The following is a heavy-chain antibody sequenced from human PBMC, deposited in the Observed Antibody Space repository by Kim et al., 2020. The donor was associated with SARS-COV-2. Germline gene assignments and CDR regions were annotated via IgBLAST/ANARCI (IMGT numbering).Heavy chain of an antibody. D-gene: IGHD3-10*01. CDR2: ISYDGSNK. CDR3: AKSMVRGVLSPTNYGMDV. V-gene: IGHV3-30*18. Sequence: GGSLRLSCAASGFTFSSYGMHWVRQAPGKGLEWVAVISYDGSNKYYADSVKGRFTISRDNSKNTLYLQMNSLRAEDTAVYYCAKSMVRGVLSPTNYGMDVCGPGTTVTVSS. J-gene: IGHJ6*02. CDR1: GFTFSSYG.